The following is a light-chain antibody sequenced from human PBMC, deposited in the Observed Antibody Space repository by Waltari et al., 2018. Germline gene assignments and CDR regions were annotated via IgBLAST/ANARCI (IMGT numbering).Light chain of an antibody. CDR1: KSVGRT. V-gene: IGKV3-20*01. J-gene: IGKJ1*01. CDR3: QHYVRLPAT. Sequence: DIVLPQSPGTLYLSPGERTTLFCRASKSVGRTLAWYQQKPGQAPRLLIYGTSSRATDIPDGFSGSGSGTDFSLTINRLEPEDFAVYYCQHYVRLPATFGQGTKVEIK. CDR2: GTS.